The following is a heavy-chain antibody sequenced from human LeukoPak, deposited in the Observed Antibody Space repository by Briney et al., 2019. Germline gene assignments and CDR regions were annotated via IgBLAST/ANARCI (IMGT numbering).Heavy chain of an antibody. J-gene: IGHJ4*02. CDR3: ATAYYYEASGYYPFDH. V-gene: IGHV3-74*01. D-gene: IGHD3-22*01. Sequence: GGSLRLFCAAAGFTSSSYWIQWVRQAPGRGLVWVSRINSVGGSIRYAASVKGRFTISRDNAKNTLSLKMSSLRAEDTAVYYCATAYYYEASGYYPFDHWGQGTLVTVSS. CDR2: INSVGGSI. CDR1: GFTSSSYW.